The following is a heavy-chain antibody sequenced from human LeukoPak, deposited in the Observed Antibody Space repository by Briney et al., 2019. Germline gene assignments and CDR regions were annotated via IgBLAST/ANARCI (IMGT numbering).Heavy chain of an antibody. J-gene: IGHJ4*02. CDR1: GFTFSSYG. D-gene: IGHD2-15*01. CDR3: TRDQTPYY. Sequence: GGSLRLSCAASGFTFSSYGMSWVRQAPGKGLEWVGFIASETYGGTAEYAASVKGRFTISRDDSKSIAYLQMNSLKTEDTAVYYCTRDQTPYYWGQGTLVTVSS. V-gene: IGHV3-49*04. CDR2: IASETYGGTA.